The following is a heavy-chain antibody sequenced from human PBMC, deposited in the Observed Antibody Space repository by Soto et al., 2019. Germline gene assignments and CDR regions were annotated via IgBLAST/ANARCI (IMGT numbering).Heavy chain of an antibody. J-gene: IGHJ1*01. D-gene: IGHD6-19*01. CDR2: ITWNGVNI. CDR3: AKGAPRSSGHSDYFVH. CDR1: GFTFDDFA. Sequence: EVQLVESGGGLVPPGRSLRLSCAASGFTFDDFAMHWVRQAPGKGLEWVSSITWNGVNIGYADSVKGRFTISRDNAKNSLYLHMNNLRPEDTALYYCAKGAPRSSGHSDYFVHWGQGTLVTVSS. V-gene: IGHV3-9*01.